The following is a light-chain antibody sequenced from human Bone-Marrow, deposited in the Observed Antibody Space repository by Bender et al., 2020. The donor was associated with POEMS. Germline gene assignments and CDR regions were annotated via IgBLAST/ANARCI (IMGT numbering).Light chain of an antibody. V-gene: IGLV2-14*02. CDR2: DVG. CDR1: SSDVGSYDL. Sequence: QSALTQPASVSGSPGQSITISCAGTSSDVGSYDLVSWYQQHPGKAPKLMIYDVGNRPSGVSNRFSGSKSGNTASLTISGLQAEDEADYYCSSYTTTSALEVFGGGTRLTVL. J-gene: IGLJ2*01. CDR3: SSYTTTSALEV.